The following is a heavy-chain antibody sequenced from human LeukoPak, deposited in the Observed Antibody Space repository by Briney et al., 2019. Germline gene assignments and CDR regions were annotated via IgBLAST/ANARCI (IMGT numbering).Heavy chain of an antibody. CDR3: ARGVYYYDSSGYYYAEYFQH. V-gene: IGHV3-23*05. J-gene: IGHJ1*01. CDR1: GFTFSSYA. CDR2: TYSTNTT. D-gene: IGHD3-22*01. Sequence: PGGSLRLSCAASGFTFSSYAMSWVRQAPGKGLEWVSVTYSTNTTYYADSVKGRFTLSRDNSKNTLYLQMNSLRAEDTAVYYCARGVYYYDSSGYYYAEYFQHWGQGTLVTVSS.